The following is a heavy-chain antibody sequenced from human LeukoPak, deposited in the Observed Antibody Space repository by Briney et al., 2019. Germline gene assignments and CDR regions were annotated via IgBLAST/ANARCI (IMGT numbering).Heavy chain of an antibody. Sequence: GASVKVSCKASGGTFSSYAISWVRQAPGQGLEWMGGIIPIFGTANYAQKFQGRVTITADESTSTAYMELSSLRSEDTAVYYCASRAPFEYSSSSGGWEYYSYYYYMDVWGKGTTVTVSS. CDR1: GGTFSSYA. D-gene: IGHD6-6*01. J-gene: IGHJ6*03. CDR3: ASRAPFEYSSSSGGWEYYSYYYYMDV. V-gene: IGHV1-69*13. CDR2: IIPIFGTA.